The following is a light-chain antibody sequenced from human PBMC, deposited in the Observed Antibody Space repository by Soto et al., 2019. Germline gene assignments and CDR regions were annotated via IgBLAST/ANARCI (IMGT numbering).Light chain of an antibody. CDR2: NAS. V-gene: IGKV1-5*03. Sequence: DIQMTQSPSTLSASVGDGVTLXXRASQSISSWLAWYQQKPGKAPKLLIYNASSLESGVPSRFSGSGSGTEFTLTISSLQPDDFATYYCQQYNSYTWTFGQGTKV. CDR1: QSISSW. CDR3: QQYNSYTWT. J-gene: IGKJ1*01.